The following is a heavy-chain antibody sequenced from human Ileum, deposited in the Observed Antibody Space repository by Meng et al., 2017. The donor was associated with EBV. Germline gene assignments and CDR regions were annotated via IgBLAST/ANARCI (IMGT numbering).Heavy chain of an antibody. CDR1: GYTFTRNA. V-gene: IGHV7-4-1*02. J-gene: IGHJ4*02. CDR3: ARDSGYTRSWSGDY. D-gene: IGHD6-13*01. Sequence: QVQLVQSGSELKKPGASLKVSCKASGYTFTRNAINWVRQAPGQGLEWMGWISTNTGNPTYAQGFAGRFVFSLDTSVSTAYLQISGLKAEDTAIYYCARDSGYTRSWSGDYWGQGTLVTVSS. CDR2: ISTNTGNP.